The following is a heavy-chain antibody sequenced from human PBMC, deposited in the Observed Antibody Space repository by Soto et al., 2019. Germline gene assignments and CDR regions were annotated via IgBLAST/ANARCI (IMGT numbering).Heavy chain of an antibody. Sequence: VQLVQSGAEVKKPGSSVKVSCKGSGGTFNSYGINWVRQAPGQGLEWMGGIIPLFGTAKYAQKFQARVTISADESTSTVFMELRSLKPADTALYYCAREMATIPAPFDSWGQGTLVTVSS. D-gene: IGHD5-12*01. CDR2: IIPLFGTA. CDR3: AREMATIPAPFDS. V-gene: IGHV1-69*01. J-gene: IGHJ4*02. CDR1: GGTFNSYG.